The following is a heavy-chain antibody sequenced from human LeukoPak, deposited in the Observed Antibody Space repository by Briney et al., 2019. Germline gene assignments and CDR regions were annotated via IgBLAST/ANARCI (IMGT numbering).Heavy chain of an antibody. D-gene: IGHD2-2*01. J-gene: IGHJ4*02. CDR1: GYIFTTYW. CDR2: IYPGDSDS. V-gene: IGHV5-51*01. CDR3: AGQRGRCSSSSCPSEY. Sequence: GASLQISCKGSGYIFTTYWIGWVRQLPGKGLEWMGIIYPGDSDSRYSPAFQGQVTISADKSISTAYLQWSSLKASDTVMYYCAGQRGRCSSSSCPSEYWGQGSLVTASS.